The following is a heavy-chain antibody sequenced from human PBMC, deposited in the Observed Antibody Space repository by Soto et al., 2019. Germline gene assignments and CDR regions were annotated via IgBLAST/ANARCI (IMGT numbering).Heavy chain of an antibody. V-gene: IGHV1-18*01. CDR2: ISAYNGNT. CDR1: GYTFTSYG. J-gene: IGHJ4*02. Sequence: ASVKVSCKASGYTFTSYGISWVRQAPGQGLEWMGWISAYNGNTNYAQKLQGRVTMTTDTSTSTAYMELRSLRSDDTAVYYCARRRPYSSSWQIDYWGQGTLVTVSS. D-gene: IGHD6-13*01. CDR3: ARRRPYSSSWQIDY.